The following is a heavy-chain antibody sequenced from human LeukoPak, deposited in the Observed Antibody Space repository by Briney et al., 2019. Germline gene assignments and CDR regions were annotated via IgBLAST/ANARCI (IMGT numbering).Heavy chain of an antibody. V-gene: IGHV1-18*01. D-gene: IGHD3-3*01. Sequence: ASVKVSCKASGYSFTRYGISWVRQAPGQGLEWMGWISFYNGQTNSAQKLQGRVTMTTDTSTSTAYMELRSLRSDDTAMYYCARDRAFRNDFRSVTDAFDIWGQGTMVTVSS. CDR3: ARDRAFRNDFRSVTDAFDI. J-gene: IGHJ3*02. CDR2: ISFYNGQT. CDR1: GYSFTRYG.